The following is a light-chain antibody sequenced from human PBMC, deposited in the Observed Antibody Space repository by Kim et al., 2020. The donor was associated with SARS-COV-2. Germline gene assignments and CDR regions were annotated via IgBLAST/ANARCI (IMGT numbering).Light chain of an antibody. J-gene: IGLJ1*01. V-gene: IGLV2-8*01. CDR3: SSYAGSNNYV. CDR2: EVS. CDR1: SSDVGSYNL. Sequence: QSALTQPASVSGSPGQSITISCAGTSSDVGSYNLVSWYQQRPGKAPKLMIYEVSKRPSGVPDRFSGSKSGNTASLTVSGLQAEGEAEYYCSSYAGSNNYVFGTGTKVTVL.